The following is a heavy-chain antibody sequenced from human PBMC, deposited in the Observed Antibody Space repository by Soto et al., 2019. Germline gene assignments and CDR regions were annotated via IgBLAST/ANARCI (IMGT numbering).Heavy chain of an antibody. Sequence: GASVKVSCKASGFTFTSSAVQWVRQARGQRLEWIGWIVVGSGNTNYAQKFQERVTITRDMSTSTAYMELSSLRSEDTAVYYCAADQLLEPTSSGPRPTAYYYYGMDVWGQGTTVTVSS. D-gene: IGHD2-2*01. V-gene: IGHV1-58*01. CDR2: IVVGSGNT. CDR1: GFTFTSSA. CDR3: AADQLLEPTSSGPRPTAYYYYGMDV. J-gene: IGHJ6*02.